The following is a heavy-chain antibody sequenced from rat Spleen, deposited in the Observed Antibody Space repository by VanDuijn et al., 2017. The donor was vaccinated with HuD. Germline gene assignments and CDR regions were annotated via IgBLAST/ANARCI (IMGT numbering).Heavy chain of an antibody. D-gene: IGHD2-7*01. CDR1: GFTFSTYG. CDR3: VSHGARISRFAY. V-gene: IGHV5-19*01. J-gene: IGHJ3*01. Sequence: EVQLVESGGGLVQPGRSLKLSCAASGFTFSTYGMHWVRQTPTKGLEWVASVSPTGGSTYYRDSVKGRFTISRNNAKSTLYLQMDSLRSEDTATYYCVSHGARISRFAYWGQGTLVTVSS. CDR2: VSPTGGST.